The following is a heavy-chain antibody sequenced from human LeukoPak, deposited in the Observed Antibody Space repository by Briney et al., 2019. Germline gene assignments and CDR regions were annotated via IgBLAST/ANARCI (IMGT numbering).Heavy chain of an antibody. V-gene: IGHV4-59*01. J-gene: IGHJ4*02. CDR3: ARYSRKGDHMLDY. CDR2: IHYTGDS. CDR1: GASISSDY. D-gene: IGHD2-21*02. Sequence: SETLSLTCTVSGASISSDYWSLIRQPPGKGLEWMGYIHYTGDSNYNPSLKSRISMSIDTSNNQFSLKVTSVTTADTAMYYCARYSRKGDHMLDYWGQGNLVSVSS.